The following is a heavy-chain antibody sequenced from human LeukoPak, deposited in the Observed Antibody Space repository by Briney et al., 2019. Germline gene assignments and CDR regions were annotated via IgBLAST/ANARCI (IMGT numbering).Heavy chain of an antibody. CDR3: ARDRGPDIVVVVAATFDC. J-gene: IGHJ4*02. Sequence: GGSLRLSCAASGFTFSSYSMNWVRQAPGKGLEWVSSISSSSSYIYYADSVKGRFTISRDNAKNSLYLQMNSLRAEDTAVYYCARDRGPDIVVVVAATFDCWGQGTLVTVSS. CDR2: ISSSSSYI. CDR1: GFTFSSYS. D-gene: IGHD2-15*01. V-gene: IGHV3-21*01.